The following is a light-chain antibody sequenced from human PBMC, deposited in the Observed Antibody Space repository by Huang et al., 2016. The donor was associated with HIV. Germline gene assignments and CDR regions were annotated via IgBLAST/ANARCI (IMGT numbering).Light chain of an antibody. Sequence: DIQMTQSPSSLSASVGDRVIMTCRASQTITTYLNLYQQRPGKAPNLLIYAASSLQGGVPSRCSGSGSGTDVTLTISSLQPEDFATYYCQQSYSSLLSFGGGTKVAIK. CDR1: QTITTY. CDR2: AAS. CDR3: QQSYSSLLS. J-gene: IGKJ4*01. V-gene: IGKV1-39*01.